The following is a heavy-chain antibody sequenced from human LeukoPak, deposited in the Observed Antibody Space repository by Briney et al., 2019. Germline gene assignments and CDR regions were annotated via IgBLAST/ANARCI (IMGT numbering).Heavy chain of an antibody. D-gene: IGHD4-23*01. CDR3: ARGRFYGGNSRLLDY. CDR2: IYYSGST. Sequence: PSETLSLTCTVSGGSISSGDYYWSWIRQPPGKGLEWIGYIYYSGSTNYNPSLKSRVTISVDTSKNQFSLKLSSVTAADTAVYYCARGRFYGGNSRLLDYWGQGTLVTVSS. CDR1: GGSISSGDYY. J-gene: IGHJ4*02. V-gene: IGHV4-61*08.